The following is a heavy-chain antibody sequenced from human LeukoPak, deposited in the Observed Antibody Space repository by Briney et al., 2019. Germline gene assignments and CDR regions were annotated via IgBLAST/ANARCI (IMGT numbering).Heavy chain of an antibody. CDR2: VNRDGSET. J-gene: IGHJ4*02. Sequence: GGSLRLSCAASGLALSSHWMTWVRQVPGRGPEWVANVNRDGSETYYLDSVKGRFTISKDNAKNSLYLQMNSLRAEDTAVYYCAREPYYDFWSGYYTRIPFDYWGQGTLVTVSS. CDR1: GLALSSHW. CDR3: AREPYYDFWSGYYTRIPFDY. D-gene: IGHD3-3*01. V-gene: IGHV3-7*01.